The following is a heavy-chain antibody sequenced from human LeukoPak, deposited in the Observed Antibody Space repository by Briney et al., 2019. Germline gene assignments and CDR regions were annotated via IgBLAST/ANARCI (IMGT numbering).Heavy chain of an antibody. CDR3: AKSDTYRFDY. Sequence: GGSLRLSCAASGFTFSTYDMHWVRQAPGKGLEWVAIISYDGSDKYYADSVKGRFTISRDNSKNTLYLQMNSLRAEDTAVYYCAKSDTYRFDYWGQGTLVTVSS. CDR1: GFTFSTYD. CDR2: ISYDGSDK. J-gene: IGHJ4*02. V-gene: IGHV3-30*18. D-gene: IGHD2-21*02.